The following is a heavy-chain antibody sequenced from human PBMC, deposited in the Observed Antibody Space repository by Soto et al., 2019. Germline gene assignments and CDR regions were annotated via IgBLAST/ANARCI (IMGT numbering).Heavy chain of an antibody. V-gene: IGHV4-34*01. CDR2: INHSGST. J-gene: IGHJ6*02. CDR3: ARRKGTVTKTVYYYGMDV. D-gene: IGHD4-17*01. CDR1: GGSFSGYY. Sequence: SETLSLTCAVYGGSFSGYYWSWIRQPPGKGLEWIGEINHSGSTNYNPSLKSRVTISVDTSKNQFSLKLSSVTAADTAVYYCARRKGTVTKTVYYYGMDVWGQGTTVTVSS.